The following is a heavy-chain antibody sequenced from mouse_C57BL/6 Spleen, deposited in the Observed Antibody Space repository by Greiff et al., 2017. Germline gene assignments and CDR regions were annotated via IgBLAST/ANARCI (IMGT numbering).Heavy chain of an antibody. CDR3: ARSGASSGWGYYFDY. D-gene: IGHD3-2*02. Sequence: QVQLKQPGTELVKPGASVKLSCKASGYTFTSYWMHWVKQRPGQGLEWIGNINPSNGGTNYNEKFKSKATLTVDKSSSTAYMQLSSLTSEDSAVYYCARSGASSGWGYYFDYWGQGTTLTVSS. V-gene: IGHV1-53*01. CDR2: INPSNGGT. CDR1: GYTFTSYW. J-gene: IGHJ2*01.